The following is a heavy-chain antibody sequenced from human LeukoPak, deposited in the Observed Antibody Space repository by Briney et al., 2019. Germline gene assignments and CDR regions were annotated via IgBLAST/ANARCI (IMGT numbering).Heavy chain of an antibody. V-gene: IGHV4-30-2*01. D-gene: IGHD2-15*01. J-gene: IGHJ5*02. Sequence: PSETLSLTCAVSGGSISSGGYSWSWIRQPPGKGLEWIGYMYHSGSTYYNPSLKSRVTISVDRSKNQFSLKLSSVTAADTAVYYCARGPYCSGGSCYSVRFDPWGQGTLVTVSS. CDR3: ARGPYCSGGSCYSVRFDP. CDR2: MYHSGST. CDR1: GGSISSGGYS.